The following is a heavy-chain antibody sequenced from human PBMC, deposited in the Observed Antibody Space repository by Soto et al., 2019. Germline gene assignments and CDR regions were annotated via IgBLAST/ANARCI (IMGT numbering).Heavy chain of an antibody. V-gene: IGHV3-23*01. D-gene: IGHD3-10*01. Sequence: EVQLLESGGGLVQPGGSLRLTCAASGFTFSSYDMSWVRQAPGKGLEWVSAISGSGGSTYYADSVKGRFTISRDNSKNTLYLQMNSLRAEDTAVYYCAKCGILWFGELLSWGQGTLVTVSS. CDR3: AKCGILWFGELLS. J-gene: IGHJ4*02. CDR1: GFTFSSYD. CDR2: ISGSGGST.